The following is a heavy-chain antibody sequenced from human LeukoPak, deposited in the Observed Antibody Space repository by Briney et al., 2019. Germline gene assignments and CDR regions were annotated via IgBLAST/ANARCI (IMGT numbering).Heavy chain of an antibody. J-gene: IGHJ1*01. CDR2: MNPNSGNT. V-gene: IGHV1-8*01. CDR3: ARPYSSGWYVVYFQH. Sequence: GASVKVSCKASGYAFTSYDINWVRQATGQGLEWMGWMNPNSGNTGYAQKFQGRVTITRDTSASTAYMELSSLRSEDTAVYYCARPYSSGWYVVYFQHWGQGTLVTVSS. CDR1: GYAFTSYD. D-gene: IGHD6-19*01.